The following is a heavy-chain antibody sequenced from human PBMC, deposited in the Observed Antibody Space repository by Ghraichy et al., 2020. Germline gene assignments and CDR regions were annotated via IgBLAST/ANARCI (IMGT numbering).Heavy chain of an antibody. CDR3: AKGGAQYYSSWSFLANYFDY. J-gene: IGHJ4*02. V-gene: IGHV3-30*02. Sequence: GGSLRLSCAASGFTFSNYAMPWVRQAPGKGLEWVTFIQYYGSNKYYADSVKGRFTISRDNSANMFYLQMSSLRAEDTAVYYCAKGGAQYYSSWSFLANYFDYWGRGTLVTVSS. D-gene: IGHD2-15*01. CDR1: GFTFSNYA. CDR2: IQYYGSNK.